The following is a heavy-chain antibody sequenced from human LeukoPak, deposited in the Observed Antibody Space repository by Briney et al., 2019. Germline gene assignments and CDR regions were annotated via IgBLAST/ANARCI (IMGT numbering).Heavy chain of an antibody. CDR1: GFTFSSYS. CDR2: ISSSSAYI. J-gene: IGHJ5*02. D-gene: IGHD5-12*01. V-gene: IGHV3-21*04. Sequence: GGSLRLSCAASGFTFSSYSMNWVRQAPGKGLEWVSSISSSSAYINYADSVKGRFTISRDNAKNSLYLQMNSLRAEDTAMYYCARHVRRGYSGFTAVDPWGQGTLVTVSS. CDR3: ARHVRRGYSGFTAVDP.